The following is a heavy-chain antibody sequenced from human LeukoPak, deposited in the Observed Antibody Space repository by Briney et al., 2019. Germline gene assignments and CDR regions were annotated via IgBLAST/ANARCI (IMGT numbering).Heavy chain of an antibody. CDR3: ASRAPQTDHQH. J-gene: IGHJ1*01. D-gene: IGHD1-14*01. Sequence: GGSLRLSCVASGFTFSSRDWMTWVRQAPGKGLEWVANIKQDGSEKNYVDSVKGRFTISRDNAKNSVDLQMNSLRAEDTAVYYCASRAPQTDHQHWGQGTLVTVSP. CDR1: GFTFSSRDW. CDR2: IKQDGSEK. V-gene: IGHV3-7*03.